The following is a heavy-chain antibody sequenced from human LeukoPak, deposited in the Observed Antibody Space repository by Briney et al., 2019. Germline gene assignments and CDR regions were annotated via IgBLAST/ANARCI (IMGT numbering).Heavy chain of an antibody. CDR2: ISTTSTYI. CDR1: GFAFSSYN. J-gene: IGHJ4*02. Sequence: KPGGSLRLSCAASGFAFSSYNMKWVRQAPGKGLEWVSFISTTSTYIYYADSVKGRFTASRDNSKNLLYLQMDSLRVEDTAVYYCARAGTCSSTSCDGGIKYWGQGTLVTVSS. CDR3: ARAGTCSSTSCDGGIKY. D-gene: IGHD2-2*01. V-gene: IGHV3-21*06.